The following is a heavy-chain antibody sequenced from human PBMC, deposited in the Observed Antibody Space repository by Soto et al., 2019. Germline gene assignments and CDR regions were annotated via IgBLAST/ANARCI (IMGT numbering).Heavy chain of an antibody. V-gene: IGHV3-74*01. CDR2: IDHDGPT. Sequence: EVQLVESGGGLVQPGGSLRLSCAGSGFTFSNYWMHWVRQAPGKGLEWVSRIDHDGPTDYADSVRGRFTISRDNAENTLYRQINSLRPEDTAVYYCVRDSHGDYWGQGTLVTVSS. J-gene: IGHJ4*02. CDR1: GFTFSNYW. CDR3: VRDSHGDY.